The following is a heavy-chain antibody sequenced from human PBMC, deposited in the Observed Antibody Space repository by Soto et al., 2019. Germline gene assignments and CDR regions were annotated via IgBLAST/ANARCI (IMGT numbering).Heavy chain of an antibody. Sequence: ASVKVSCKASGYTFTSYGISWVRQAPGQGLEWMGWISAYNGNTNYAQKLQGRVTMTTDTSTSTAYMELRSLRSDDTAVYYCARDYRPYYYDDSSGYRDAFDIWG. D-gene: IGHD3-22*01. J-gene: IGHJ3*02. CDR2: ISAYNGNT. CDR1: GYTFTSYG. V-gene: IGHV1-18*01. CDR3: ARDYRPYYYDDSSGYRDAFDI.